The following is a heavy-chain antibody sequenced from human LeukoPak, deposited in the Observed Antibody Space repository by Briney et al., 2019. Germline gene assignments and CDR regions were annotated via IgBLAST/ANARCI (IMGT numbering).Heavy chain of an antibody. CDR2: ISSSGSSI. Sequence: KPGGSLRLSCAASGFTFSDYYMSWIRQAPGKGLEWVSYISSSGSSIYYADSVKGRFTISRDNAKKSLYLQTNSLRTEDTVMYYCARDPWGARSSLDYWGQGTLVTVSS. CDR1: GFTFSDYY. V-gene: IGHV3-11*04. J-gene: IGHJ4*02. CDR3: ARDPWGARSSLDY. D-gene: IGHD1-26*01.